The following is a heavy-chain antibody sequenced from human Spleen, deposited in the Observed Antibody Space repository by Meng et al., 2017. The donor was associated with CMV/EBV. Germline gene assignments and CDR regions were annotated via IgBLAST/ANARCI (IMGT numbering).Heavy chain of an antibody. CDR1: GFSFSTYS. D-gene: IGHD3-3*01. J-gene: IGHJ4*02. CDR2: LYSGGRT. V-gene: IGHV3-53*01. Sequence: GGSLRLSCAASGFSFSTYSMNWVRRAPGKGLEWVSLLYSGGRTYYADSVKGRFTISRDISKHTLFLQMNSLRSEDTAVYYCARADFWSGYYIEYWGQGTLVTVSS. CDR3: ARADFWSGYYIEY.